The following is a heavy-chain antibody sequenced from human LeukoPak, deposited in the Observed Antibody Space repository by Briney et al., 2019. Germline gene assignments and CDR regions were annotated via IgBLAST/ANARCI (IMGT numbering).Heavy chain of an antibody. J-gene: IGHJ4*02. CDR2: ISSSSTI. D-gene: IGHD3-22*01. V-gene: IGHV3-48*02. CDR3: ARVRHDSSGYYPDY. Sequence: GGSLRLSCAASGFTFSSYSMNWVRQTPGKGLEWVSYISSSSTIYYADSVKGRFTISRDNAKNSLYLQMNSLRDEDTAVYYCARVRHDSSGYYPDYWGQGTLVTVSS. CDR1: GFTFSSYS.